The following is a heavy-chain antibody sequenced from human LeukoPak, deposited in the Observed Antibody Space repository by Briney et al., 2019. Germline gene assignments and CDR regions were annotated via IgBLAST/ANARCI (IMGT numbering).Heavy chain of an antibody. CDR1: GGSVSSGSYY. Sequence: SETLSLTCTVSGGSVSSGSYYWSWIRQPPGKGLEWIGYIYYSGSTNYNPSLKSRVTISVDTSKNQFSLKLSSVTAADTAVYYCARDSPDYYDSSGWDYWGQGTLVTVSS. CDR3: ARDSPDYYDSSGWDY. CDR2: IYYSGST. D-gene: IGHD3-22*01. J-gene: IGHJ4*02. V-gene: IGHV4-61*01.